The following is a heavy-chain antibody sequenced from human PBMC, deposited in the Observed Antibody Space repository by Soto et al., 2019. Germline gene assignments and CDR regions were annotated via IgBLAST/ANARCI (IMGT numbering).Heavy chain of an antibody. J-gene: IGHJ6*02. D-gene: IGHD6-19*01. CDR1: GFTFSSYA. Sequence: GSLRLSCAASGFTFSSYAMSWVRQAPGKGLEWVSAIRGSGGSTYYADSVKGRFTISRDNSKNTLYLQMNSLRAEDTAVYYCAKAVAGTYYYYGMDVWGQGTTVTVSS. CDR3: AKAVAGTYYYYGMDV. CDR2: IRGSGGST. V-gene: IGHV3-23*01.